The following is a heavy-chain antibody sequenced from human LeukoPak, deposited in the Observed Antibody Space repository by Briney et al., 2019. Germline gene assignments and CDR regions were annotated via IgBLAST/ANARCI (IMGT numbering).Heavy chain of an antibody. CDR3: ARLGYGSGSYSNRLDY. V-gene: IGHV1-69*05. CDR1: GGTFSSYA. CDR2: IIPIFGTA. J-gene: IGHJ4*02. Sequence: SVKVSCKASGGTFSSYAISWVRQAPGQGLEWMGGIIPIFGTANYAQKFQGRVTITTDGSTSTAYMELSSLRFEDTAVYYCARLGYGSGSYSNRLDYWGQGTLVTVSS. D-gene: IGHD3-10*01.